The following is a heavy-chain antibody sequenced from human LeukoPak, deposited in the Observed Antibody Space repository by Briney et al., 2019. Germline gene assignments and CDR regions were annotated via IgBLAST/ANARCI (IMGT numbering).Heavy chain of an antibody. V-gene: IGHV1-2*02. CDR1: GYTFTGFY. Sequence: SVTVSCKASGYTFTGFYFHWMRPPPGQGLEWVGCIHPDTGGTNYANNFEGRLIMPRDTSISTAYIELDRLRSDDTAIYYCAREGRRDNKSFDYWGQGTLVTVPS. J-gene: IGHJ4*02. CDR3: AREGRRDNKSFDY. D-gene: IGHD2/OR15-2a*01. CDR2: IHPDTGGT.